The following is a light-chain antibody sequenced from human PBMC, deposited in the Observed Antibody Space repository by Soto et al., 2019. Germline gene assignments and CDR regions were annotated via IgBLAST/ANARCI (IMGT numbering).Light chain of an antibody. CDR1: SSDVGGYNY. CDR3: SSYTTGSTL. CDR2: EVS. V-gene: IGLV2-14*01. J-gene: IGLJ3*02. Sequence: QSALTQPGSVSGSLGQSIIISCTGTSSDVGGYNYVSWYQQHPGKAPKLLIYEVSHRPSGVSNRFSGSKSGNTTSLTISGLQADDEADYYCSSYTTGSTLFGGGTKLTVL.